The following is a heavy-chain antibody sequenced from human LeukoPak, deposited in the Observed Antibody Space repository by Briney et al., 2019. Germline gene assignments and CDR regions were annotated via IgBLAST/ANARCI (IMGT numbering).Heavy chain of an antibody. Sequence: PGGSLRLSCVASGFTFRTYVLSWVRQAPGKGLEWVSAITGDSLSTYTADPVKGRFTISRDNSKNTLYLQMNSLRSEDTAVYYCAKGSEERRPYYFDYWGQGTLVTVSS. CDR2: ITGDSLST. D-gene: IGHD6-19*01. V-gene: IGHV3-23*01. J-gene: IGHJ4*02. CDR1: GFTFRTYV. CDR3: AKGSEERRPYYFDY.